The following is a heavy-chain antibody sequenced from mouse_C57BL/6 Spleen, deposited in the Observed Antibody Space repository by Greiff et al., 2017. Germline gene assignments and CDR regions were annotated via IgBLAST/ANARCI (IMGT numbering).Heavy chain of an antibody. J-gene: IGHJ3*01. CDR2: IDPETGGT. CDR1: GYTFTDYD. Sequence: QVQLQQSGAELVRPGASVTLSCKASGYTFTDYDMHWVKQTPVHGLEWIGAIDPETGGTAYNQKFKGKAILTADKSSSTAYMELRSLTSEDSAVYYWTRSRGFAYWGQGTLVTVSA. V-gene: IGHV1-15*01. CDR3: TRSRGFAY.